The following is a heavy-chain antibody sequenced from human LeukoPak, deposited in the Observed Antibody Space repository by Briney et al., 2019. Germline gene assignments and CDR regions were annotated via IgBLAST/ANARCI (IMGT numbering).Heavy chain of an antibody. CDR3: ARGSPHYGSGVSFDY. CDR1: GGTFSSYA. CDR2: IIPIFGIA. D-gene: IGHD3-10*01. J-gene: IGHJ4*02. V-gene: IGHV1-69*13. Sequence: GASVKVSCKASGGTFSSYAISWVRQAPGQGLEWMGGIIPIFGIANYAQKFQGRVTITADESTSTAYMELSSLRSEDTAVYYCARGSPHYGSGVSFDYWGQGTLVTVSS.